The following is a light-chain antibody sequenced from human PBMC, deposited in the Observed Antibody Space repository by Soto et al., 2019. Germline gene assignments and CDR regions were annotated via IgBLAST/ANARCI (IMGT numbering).Light chain of an antibody. CDR2: WAS. CDR1: QSVLYSSNNKNY. Sequence: DIVMTRSPDSLAVSLGERATINCKSSQSVLYSSNNKNYLAWYQQRPGQPPKLLIYWASTRESGVPDRFSGSGSGTDFTLTITSLQAEDVAVYYCQQYESTPPTFGQGTKLEIK. CDR3: QQYESTPPT. V-gene: IGKV4-1*01. J-gene: IGKJ2*01.